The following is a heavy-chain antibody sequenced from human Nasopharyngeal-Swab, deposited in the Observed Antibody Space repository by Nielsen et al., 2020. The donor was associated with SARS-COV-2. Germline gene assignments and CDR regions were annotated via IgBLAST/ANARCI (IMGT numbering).Heavy chain of an antibody. CDR2: IWYDGSNK. J-gene: IGHJ4*02. V-gene: IGHV3-33*01. CDR1: GFTFSSYG. CDR3: ARDGIVGATTDLDY. Sequence: GGSLRLSCAASGFTFSSYGMHWVRQAPGKGLEWVAVIWYDGSNKYYADSVKGRFTISRDNSKNTLYLQMNSLRAEDTAVYYCARDGIVGATTDLDYWGQGTLVTVSS. D-gene: IGHD1-26*01.